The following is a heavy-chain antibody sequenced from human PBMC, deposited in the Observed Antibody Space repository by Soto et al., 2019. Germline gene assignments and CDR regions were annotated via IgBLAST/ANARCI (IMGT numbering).Heavy chain of an antibody. J-gene: IGHJ4*02. CDR1: GFSFSTYT. V-gene: IGHV3-23*01. D-gene: IGHD3-16*01. CDR2: VLQTGSGT. CDR3: AKDYTPDGYWDFDY. Sequence: EVQLLESGGGLVQPGGSLRLSCAASGFSFSTYTMSWVRQPPGKGLEWVSAVLQTGSGTFYADSVKGRFTISRDNSEDTLYLQMNNLRAEDTAVYYCAKDYTPDGYWDFDYWGQGTLVTVSS.